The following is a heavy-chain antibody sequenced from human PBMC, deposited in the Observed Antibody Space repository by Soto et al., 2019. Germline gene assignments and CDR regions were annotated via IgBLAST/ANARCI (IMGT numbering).Heavy chain of an antibody. D-gene: IGHD3-3*01. Sequence: QVQLVQSGAEVKKPGASVKVSCKASGYTFSNYGISWVRQAPGQGLEWMGWISPHNGNTKYAHKYEGRVTMTTDTSTSTVYMEVTSLRSDDTAVYYCASWTGYKRHYFDYWGQGTLVTVSS. CDR3: ASWTGYKRHYFDY. J-gene: IGHJ4*02. CDR1: GYTFSNYG. V-gene: IGHV1-18*01. CDR2: ISPHNGNT.